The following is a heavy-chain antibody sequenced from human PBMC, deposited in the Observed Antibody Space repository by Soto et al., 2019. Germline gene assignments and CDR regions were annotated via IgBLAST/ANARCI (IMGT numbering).Heavy chain of an antibody. Sequence: ASVKVSCKASGYTLTGYYMHWVRQAPGQGLEWMGWINPNSGGTNYAQKFQGWVTMTRDTSISTAYMELSRLRSDDTAVYYCARDCSGGSCYRSFDYWGQGTLVTVSS. CDR3: ARDCSGGSCYRSFDY. CDR1: GYTLTGYY. CDR2: INPNSGGT. J-gene: IGHJ4*02. D-gene: IGHD2-15*01. V-gene: IGHV1-2*04.